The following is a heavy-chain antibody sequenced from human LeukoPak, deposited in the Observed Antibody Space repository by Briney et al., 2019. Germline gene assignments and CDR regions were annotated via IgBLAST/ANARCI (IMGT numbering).Heavy chain of an antibody. CDR1: GFTFSSYG. CDR3: AKDIEDYGDYYYYGMDV. Sequence: GGSLRLSCAASGFTFSSYGMHWVRQAPGKGLEWVAVISYDGSNKYYADSVKGRFTISRDNSKNTLYLQMNSLRAEDTAVYYCAKDIEDYGDYYYYGMDVWGQGTTVTVSS. V-gene: IGHV3-30*18. CDR2: ISYDGSNK. J-gene: IGHJ6*02. D-gene: IGHD4-17*01.